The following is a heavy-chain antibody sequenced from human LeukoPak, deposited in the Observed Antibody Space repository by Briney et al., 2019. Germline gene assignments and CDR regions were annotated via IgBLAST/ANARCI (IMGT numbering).Heavy chain of an antibody. D-gene: IGHD5-18*01. CDR2: IYYSGST. CDR3: ARDRGGYNSGYYYYYMDV. J-gene: IGHJ6*03. V-gene: IGHV4-59*01. Sequence: SETLSLTCTLSGGPISNYQWSWIRQPPGKGLEWIGYIYYSGSTNYNPSLKSRVTISVDTSKNQFSLKLSSVTAADTAVYYCARDRGGYNSGYYYYYMDVWGKGTTVTVSS. CDR1: GGPISNYQ.